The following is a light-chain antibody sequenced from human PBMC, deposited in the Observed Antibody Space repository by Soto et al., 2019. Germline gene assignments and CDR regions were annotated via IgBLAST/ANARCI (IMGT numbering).Light chain of an antibody. Sequence: QSALTQPASVSGSPGQSITISCTGTSSDVGGYNYVSWYQQHPGKAPKLMIYEVSNRPSGVSVRFSGSKSGNTASLTISGLQAEDGSDYYCSSYTSSSTLDYVFGTGTQLTVL. V-gene: IGLV2-14*01. CDR3: SSYTSSSTLDYV. J-gene: IGLJ1*01. CDR2: EVS. CDR1: SSDVGGYNY.